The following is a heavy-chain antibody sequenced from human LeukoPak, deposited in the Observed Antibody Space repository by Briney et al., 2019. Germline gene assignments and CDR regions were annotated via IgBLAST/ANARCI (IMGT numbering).Heavy chain of an antibody. CDR2: ITSSSSTI. CDR3: ARNFDS. J-gene: IGHJ4*02. Sequence: GGSLRLSCAASGFTFTSYTMNWVRQAPGKGLEWVSYITSSSSTIYYADSVKGRFTMSRDNAENSLYLQMNSLRAEDTAVYYCARNFDSWGQGSLLTVSS. CDR1: GFTFTSYT. D-gene: IGHD2/OR15-2a*01. V-gene: IGHV3-48*01.